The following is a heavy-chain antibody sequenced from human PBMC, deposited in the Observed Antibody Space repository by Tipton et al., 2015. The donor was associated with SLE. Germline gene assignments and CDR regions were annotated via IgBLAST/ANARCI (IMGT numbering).Heavy chain of an antibody. V-gene: IGHV4-34*01. J-gene: IGHJ5*02. CDR3: AREAGWFDP. D-gene: IGHD1-14*01. CDR2: INHSGST. CDR1: GESFSGYF. Sequence: TLSLTCAVYGESFSGYFWSWIRQPPGKGLEWIGEINHSGSTNYNPSLKSRVTISVDTSKNQFSLKLSSVTAADTAVYYCAREAGWFDPWGQGTLVTVSS.